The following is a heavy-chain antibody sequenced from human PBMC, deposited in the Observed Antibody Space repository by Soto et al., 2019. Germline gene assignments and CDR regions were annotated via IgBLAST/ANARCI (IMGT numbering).Heavy chain of an antibody. CDR1: GGSISSYY. V-gene: IGHV4-59*01. D-gene: IGHD5-18*01. CDR2: IYYSGST. J-gene: IGHJ2*01. CDR3: ASTDTAMVQRHWYFDL. Sequence: QVQLQESGPGLVKPSETLSLTCTVSGGSISSYYWSWIRQPPGKGLEWIGYIYYSGSTNYNPSLKSRVTRSVDTSKNQFSLKLSSVTAADTAVYYCASTDTAMVQRHWYFDLWGRGTLVTVSS.